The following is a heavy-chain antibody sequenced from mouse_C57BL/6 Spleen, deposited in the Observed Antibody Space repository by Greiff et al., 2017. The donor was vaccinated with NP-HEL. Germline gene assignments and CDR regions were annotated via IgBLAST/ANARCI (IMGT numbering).Heavy chain of an antibody. V-gene: IGHV1-82*01. J-gene: IGHJ1*03. CDR2: IYPGDGDT. Sequence: QVQLKESGPELVKPGASVKISCKASGYAFSSSWMNWVKQRPGKGLEWIGRIYPGDGDTNYNGKFKGKATLTADKSSSTAYMQLSSLTSEDSAVYFCASYEYFDVWGTGTTVTVSS. CDR3: ASYEYFDV. D-gene: IGHD2-12*01. CDR1: GYAFSSSW.